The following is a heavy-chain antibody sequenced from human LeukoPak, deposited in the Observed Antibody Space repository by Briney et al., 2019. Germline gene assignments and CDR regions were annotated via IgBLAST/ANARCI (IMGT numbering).Heavy chain of an antibody. CDR1: GGTFSSYA. CDR3: AGTWDTAMVSPYYGMDV. J-gene: IGHJ6*02. Sequence: ASVKVSCKASGGTFSSYAISWVRQAPGQGLEWVGGIIPIFGTANYAQKFQGRVTITADESTSTAYMELSSLRSEDTAVYYCAGTWDTAMVSPYYGMDVWGQGTTVTVSS. CDR2: IIPIFGTA. V-gene: IGHV1-69*13. D-gene: IGHD5-18*01.